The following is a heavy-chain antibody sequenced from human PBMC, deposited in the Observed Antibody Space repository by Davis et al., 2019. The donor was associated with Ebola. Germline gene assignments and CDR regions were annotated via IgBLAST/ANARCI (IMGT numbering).Heavy chain of an antibody. CDR1: GGSISSGDYY. D-gene: IGHD2-21*02. J-gene: IGHJ4*02. V-gene: IGHV4-30-4*02. CDR2: IYYSGST. CDR3: ARGSRLVVTALFDH. Sequence: SETLSLTCTVSGGSISSGDYYWGWIRQPPGKGLEWIGYIYYSGSTYYNPSLKSRVTISVDTSKNQFSLKLSSVTAADTAVYYCARGSRLVVTALFDHWGQGTLVTVSS.